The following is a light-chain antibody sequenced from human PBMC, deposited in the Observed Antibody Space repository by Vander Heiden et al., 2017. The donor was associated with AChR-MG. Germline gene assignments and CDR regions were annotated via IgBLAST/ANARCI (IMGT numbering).Light chain of an antibody. CDR3: SSYTSSTSYV. CDR1: NSDVGGYDH. V-gene: IGLV2-14*01. CDR2: DVT. Sequence: SALPQPASVSGSPGPSITISCTGTNSDVGGYDHVSWYQQHPGKAPKLMIYDVTNRPSGVSNRFSASKSGNTASLTISGLQTEDEADYYCSSYTSSTSYVFGSGTKLTVL. J-gene: IGLJ1*01.